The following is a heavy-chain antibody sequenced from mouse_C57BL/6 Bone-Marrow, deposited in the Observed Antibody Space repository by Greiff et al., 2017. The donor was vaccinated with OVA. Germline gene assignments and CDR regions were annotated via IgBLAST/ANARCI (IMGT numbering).Heavy chain of an antibody. CDR2: IDPSDSYT. D-gene: IGHD1-1*01. CDR3: ANYYGSSRAWFAY. J-gene: IGHJ3*01. Sequence: QVQLQQPGAELVRPGTSVKLSCKASGYTFTSYRMHWVKQRPGQGLEWIGVIDPSDSYTNYNQKFKGKATLTVDTSSSTAYMQLSSLTSEDSAVYYCANYYGSSRAWFAYWGQGTLVTVSA. V-gene: IGHV1-59*01. CDR1: GYTFTSYR.